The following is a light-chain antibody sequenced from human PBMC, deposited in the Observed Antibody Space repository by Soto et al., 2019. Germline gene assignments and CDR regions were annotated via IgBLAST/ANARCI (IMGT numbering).Light chain of an antibody. CDR1: PSISSY. V-gene: IGKV1-39*01. CDR2: AAY. CDR3: QQSYSTIT. Sequence: DIQMTQSPSSLSASVGDRVTITCRASPSISSYLNWYQQKPGKAPKLLIYAAYSLQSWVPSRFSGSGSGTDFTLTISSLQPEDFATYYCQQSYSTITFGGGTKVEIK. J-gene: IGKJ4*01.